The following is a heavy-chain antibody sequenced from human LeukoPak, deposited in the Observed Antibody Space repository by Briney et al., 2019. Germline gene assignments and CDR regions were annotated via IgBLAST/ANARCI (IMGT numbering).Heavy chain of an antibody. CDR1: GGTFSSYA. CDR2: IIPIFGTA. Sequence: SVKVSCKASGGTFSSYAISWVRQALGQGLEWMGGIIPIFGTANYAQKFQGRVTITADESTSTTYMELSSLRSEDTAVYYCARVDRYGDYYFDYWGQGTLVTVSS. CDR3: ARVDRYGDYYFDY. D-gene: IGHD4-17*01. V-gene: IGHV1-69*13. J-gene: IGHJ4*02.